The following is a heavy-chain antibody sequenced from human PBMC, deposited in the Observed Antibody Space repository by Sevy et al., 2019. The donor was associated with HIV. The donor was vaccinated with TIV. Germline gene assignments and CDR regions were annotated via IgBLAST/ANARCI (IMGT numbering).Heavy chain of an antibody. CDR3: ARAEVPYYYDSSGSEWAFDI. CDR1: GGPISSYY. J-gene: IGHJ3*02. D-gene: IGHD3-22*01. V-gene: IGHV4-59*01. Sequence: SENLSLTCTVSGGPISSYYWSWIRQPPGKGLEWIGYIYYSGSTNYNPSLKSRVTISVDTSKNQFSLKLSSVTAADTAVYYRARAEVPYYYDSSGSEWAFDIWGQGTMVTVSS. CDR2: IYYSGST.